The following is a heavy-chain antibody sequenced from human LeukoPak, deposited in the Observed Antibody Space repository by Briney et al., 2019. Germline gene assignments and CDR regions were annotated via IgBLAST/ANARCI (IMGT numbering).Heavy chain of an antibody. CDR1: GGSISSSSYY. V-gene: IGHV4-39*01. J-gene: IGHJ4*02. CDR3: ARGYYYDSSGYYTD. D-gene: IGHD3-22*01. Sequence: SETLSLTCTVSGGSISSSSYYWGWIRQPPGKGLEWIGSIYYSGSTYYNPSLKSRVTISVDTSKNQFSLKLSSVTAADTAVYYCARGYYYDSSGYYTDWGQGTLDTVSS. CDR2: IYYSGST.